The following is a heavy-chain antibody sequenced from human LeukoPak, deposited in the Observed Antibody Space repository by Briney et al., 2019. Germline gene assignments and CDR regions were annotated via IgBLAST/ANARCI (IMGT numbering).Heavy chain of an antibody. CDR2: IYYSGST. CDR3: ARGFTAGALGYFDL. CDR1: GGSISNSPYY. V-gene: IGHV4-31*03. J-gene: IGHJ2*01. Sequence: SETLSLTCTVSGGSISNSPYYWSWIRQHPGKGLEWIGYIYYSGSTYYNPSLKSRVTISVDTSKNQFSLKLSSVTAADTAVYYCARGFTAGALGYFDLWGRGTLVTVSS. D-gene: IGHD1-14*01.